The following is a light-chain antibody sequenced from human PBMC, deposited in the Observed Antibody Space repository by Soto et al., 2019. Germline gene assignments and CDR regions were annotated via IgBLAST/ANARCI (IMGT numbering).Light chain of an antibody. J-gene: IGKJ1*01. V-gene: IGKV3-15*01. CDR1: HSFSSN. CDR2: GAS. Sequence: EIVMTHAPATLSVSPGARATLSCRASHSFSSNLAWYQQRPGQAPRLLISGASTRATGIPARFSGSGSGTEFTLTISSLQSADFGVYYCQQYHNWPQTFGQGTKVDI. CDR3: QQYHNWPQT.